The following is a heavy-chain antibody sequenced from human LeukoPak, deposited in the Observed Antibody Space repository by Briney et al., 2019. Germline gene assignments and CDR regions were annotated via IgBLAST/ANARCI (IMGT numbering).Heavy chain of an antibody. CDR2: IIPIFGTA. D-gene: IGHD3-22*01. Sequence: SVKVSCKASGGTFSSYAISWVRQAPGQGLEWMGGIIPIFGTANYAQKFQGTVTITADESTSTAYMELSSLRSEDTAVYYCARIAYYYDSSGYQNTDYWGQGTLVTVSS. J-gene: IGHJ4*02. V-gene: IGHV1-69*13. CDR1: GGTFSSYA. CDR3: ARIAYYYDSSGYQNTDY.